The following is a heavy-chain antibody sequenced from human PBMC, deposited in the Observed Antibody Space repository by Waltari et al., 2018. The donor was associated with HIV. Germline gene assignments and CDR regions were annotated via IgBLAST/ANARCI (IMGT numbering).Heavy chain of an antibody. D-gene: IGHD2-21*02. J-gene: IGHJ5*02. V-gene: IGHV4-39*01. CDR1: GCSIRSSSYY. CDR3: ARHRGQTYCGGDCYFWGEYNWFDP. CDR2: IYYSGST. Sequence: QLQLQESGPGLVKPSETLSLTCTVSGCSIRSSSYYWGWIRQPPGKGLAWIGSIYYSGSTYYNPSLNSRVTISVDTSKNRFSLKLSSVTAADTAVYYCARHRGQTYCGGDCYFWGEYNWFDPWGQGTLVTVSS.